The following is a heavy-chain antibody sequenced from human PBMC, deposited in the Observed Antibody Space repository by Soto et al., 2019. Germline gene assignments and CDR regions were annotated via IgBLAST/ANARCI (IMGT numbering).Heavy chain of an antibody. Sequence: ASVKVSCKASGYTFTSYAMHWVRQAPGQRLEWMGWINAGNGNTKYSQKFQGRVTITRDTSASTAYMELSSMRSEDTAVYYCARGRDWGSGYYYYYMDVWGKGTTVTVSS. CDR3: ARGRDWGSGYYYYYMDV. CDR1: GYTFTSYA. CDR2: INAGNGNT. V-gene: IGHV1-3*01. J-gene: IGHJ6*03. D-gene: IGHD7-27*01.